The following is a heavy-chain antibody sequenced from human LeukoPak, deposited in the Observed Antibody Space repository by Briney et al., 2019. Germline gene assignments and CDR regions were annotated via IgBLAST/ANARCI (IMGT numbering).Heavy chain of an antibody. V-gene: IGHV3-23*01. CDR3: AKSTLGYCSGGSCFHFDY. CDR2: ISGSGGST. J-gene: IGHJ4*02. D-gene: IGHD2-15*01. CDR1: GFTFSGYA. Sequence: PGGSLRLSCAASGFTFSGYAMSWVRQAPGKGLEWVSAISGSGGSTYYADSVKGRFTISRDNSKNTLYLQMNSLRAEDTAVYYCAKSTLGYCSGGSCFHFDYWGQGTLVTVSS.